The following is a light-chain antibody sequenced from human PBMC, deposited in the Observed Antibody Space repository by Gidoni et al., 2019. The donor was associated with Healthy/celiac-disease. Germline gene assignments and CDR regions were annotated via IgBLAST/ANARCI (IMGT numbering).Light chain of an antibody. J-gene: IGLJ3*02. CDR2: EVS. V-gene: IGLV2-14*01. CDR1: SSDVGGYNY. Sequence: QSALPQPASVSGSPGQSIPISCTGTSSDVGGYNYVSWYQQHPGKAPKLMIYEVSNRPSGVSNRISGLQAEDEADYYCSSYTSSSTLEVFGGGTKLTVL. CDR3: SSYTSSSTLEV.